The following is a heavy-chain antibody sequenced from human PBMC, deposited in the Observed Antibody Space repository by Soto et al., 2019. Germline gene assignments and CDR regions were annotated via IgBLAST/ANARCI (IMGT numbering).Heavy chain of an antibody. CDR1: GFTLSGYA. D-gene: IGHD6-6*01. J-gene: IGHJ6*03. V-gene: IGHV3-64*01. CDR2: ISSNGVRT. CDR3: ARRARPDFYYMDV. Sequence: EVQLAESGGGLAQPGGSLRLSCAASGFTLSGYAMDWVRQAPGKGLEYVSGISSNGVRTYYANSVQGRFTISRDNSKNTVYLQMGSLRPEDMAVYYCARRARPDFYYMDVWGKGNTVTVSS.